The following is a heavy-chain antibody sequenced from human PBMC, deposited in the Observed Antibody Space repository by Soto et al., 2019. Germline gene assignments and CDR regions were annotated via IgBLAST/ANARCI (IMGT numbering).Heavy chain of an antibody. V-gene: IGHV4-59*11. J-gene: IGHJ4*02. CDR1: GGSIISHY. CDR3: ARGGWSLDY. Sequence: QVQLQESGPGLVKPSETLSLTCSVSGGSIISHYWSWLRQPPGKGLEWIGYIHYSGSTDYNPSLTSRLTISVDTSKNQFSLKLSSVTAADTAVYYCARGGWSLDYWGQGTLVTVSS. CDR2: IHYSGST. D-gene: IGHD2-15*01.